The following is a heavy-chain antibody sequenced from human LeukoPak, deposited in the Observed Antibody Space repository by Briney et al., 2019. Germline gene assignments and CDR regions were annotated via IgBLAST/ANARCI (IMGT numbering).Heavy chain of an antibody. CDR2: ISYDGSNE. CDR3: AKVRLGYCSGGRCSRGGTSMDV. Sequence: GGSLRLSCAASGFTFSSYVMHWVRQAPGKGLEWVAIISYDGSNEYYADSVKGRFTISRDNSKNTLYLQMNSLRAEDTAVYYCAKVRLGYCSGGRCSRGGTSMDVWGRGTTVTISS. J-gene: IGHJ6*03. D-gene: IGHD2-15*01. V-gene: IGHV3-30*04. CDR1: GFTFSSYV.